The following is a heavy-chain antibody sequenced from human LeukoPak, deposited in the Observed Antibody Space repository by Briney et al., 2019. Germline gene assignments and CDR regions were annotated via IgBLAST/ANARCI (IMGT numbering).Heavy chain of an antibody. CDR3: AILTYYYDSSGYRSDAFDI. CDR2: ISAYNGNT. J-gene: IGHJ3*02. V-gene: IGHV1-18*01. Sequence: ASVKVSCKASGYTFTSYGISWVRQAPGQGLEWMGWISAYNGNTNYAQKLQGRVTMTTDTSTSTAYMELRSLRSDDTAVYYCAILTYYYDSSGYRSDAFDIWGQGTMVTVSS. CDR1: GYTFTSYG. D-gene: IGHD3-22*01.